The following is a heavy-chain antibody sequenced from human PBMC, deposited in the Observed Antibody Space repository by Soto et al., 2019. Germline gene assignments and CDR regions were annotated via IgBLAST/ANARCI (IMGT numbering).Heavy chain of an antibody. V-gene: IGHV3-53*01. CDR3: ARDRVESGIPEYVQL. CDR1: GFTVSSNY. CDR2: IYSGGST. Sequence: EVQLVESGGGSIQPGGSLRLSCAASGFTVSSNYMRWVRQAPGKGLEWVSVIYSGGSTYYADSVKGRFTISRDNSKNALYLQMHSLRAEDTAVYYWARDRVESGIPEYVQLWGQGTLVTVSS. D-gene: IGHD2-15*01. J-gene: IGHJ1*01.